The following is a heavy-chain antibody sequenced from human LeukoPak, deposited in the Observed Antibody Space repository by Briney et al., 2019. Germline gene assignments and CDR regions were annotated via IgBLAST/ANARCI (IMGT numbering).Heavy chain of an antibody. CDR3: ASVVTAIDAEYFQH. CDR1: SASISSYY. CDR2: FYYSGST. V-gene: IGHV4-59*01. J-gene: IGHJ1*01. D-gene: IGHD2-21*02. Sequence: SETLSLTCTVSSASISSYYWSWIRQPPGKGLEWIGYFYYSGSTNYNPSLKSRVTISVDTSKNQFSLKLRSVTAADTAVYYCASVVTAIDAEYFQHWGQGTLVTVSS.